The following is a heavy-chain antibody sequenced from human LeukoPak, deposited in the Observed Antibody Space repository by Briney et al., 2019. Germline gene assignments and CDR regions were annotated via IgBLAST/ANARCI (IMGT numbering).Heavy chain of an antibody. CDR1: GFTFSSYW. J-gene: IGHJ4*02. D-gene: IGHD5-18*01. V-gene: IGHV3-74*01. Sequence: TGGSLRLSCAASGFTFSSYWMHWVRRAPGKGLVWVSRIKSDGSTTTCADSVKGRFTISRDNAKNTLYLQMNSLRAEDTAVYYCARVVDTHFDYWGQGTLVTVSS. CDR2: IKSDGSTT. CDR3: ARVVDTHFDY.